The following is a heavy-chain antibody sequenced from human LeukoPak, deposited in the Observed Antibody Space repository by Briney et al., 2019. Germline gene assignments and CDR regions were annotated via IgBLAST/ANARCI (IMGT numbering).Heavy chain of an antibody. Sequence: ASVKVSCKASGYTFTSYGISWVRQAPGQGLEWMGWISAYNGNTNYAQKLQGRVTMTTDTSTSTAYMEVRSLRADDTAVDYCARXKLRFLEWLSLLEWFDPWGQGTLVTVSS. J-gene: IGHJ5*02. D-gene: IGHD3-3*01. CDR1: GYTFTSYG. V-gene: IGHV1-18*01. CDR3: ARXKLRFLEWLSLLEWFDP. CDR2: ISAYNGNT.